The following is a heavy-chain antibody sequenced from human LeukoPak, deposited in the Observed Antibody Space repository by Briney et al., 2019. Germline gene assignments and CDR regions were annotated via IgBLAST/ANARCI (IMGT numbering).Heavy chain of an antibody. D-gene: IGHD3-3*01. CDR3: ARGYYDFWSGYRYYFHY. Sequence: GGSLRVSCAASGFTFSSNAMHCVRQAPGKGLEWVAVISYDGSNKYYADSVKGRFTISRDNSKNTLYLQMNSLRAEDTAVYYCARGYYDFWSGYRYYFHYWGQGTLVTVSS. V-gene: IGHV3-30-3*01. J-gene: IGHJ4*02. CDR2: ISYDGSNK. CDR1: GFTFSSNA.